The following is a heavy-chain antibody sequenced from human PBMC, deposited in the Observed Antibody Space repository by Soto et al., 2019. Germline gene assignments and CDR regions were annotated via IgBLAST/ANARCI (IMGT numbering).Heavy chain of an antibody. Sequence: SVKVSCKAFGGTFSSYAISWVRQAPGQGLEWMGGIIPIFGTANYAQKFQGRVTITADESTSTAYMELSSLRSEDTAVYYCARGIYDGYNWNDTTAPGQDWFDPWGQGTLVTVSS. V-gene: IGHV1-69*13. CDR1: GGTFSSYA. J-gene: IGHJ5*02. CDR2: IIPIFGTA. CDR3: ARGIYDGYNWNDTTAPGQDWFDP. D-gene: IGHD1-20*01.